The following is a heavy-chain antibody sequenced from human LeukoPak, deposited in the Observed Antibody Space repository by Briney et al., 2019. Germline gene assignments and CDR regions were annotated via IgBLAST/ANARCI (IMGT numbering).Heavy chain of an antibody. D-gene: IGHD6-13*01. CDR1: GFTFTMFG. Sequence: GGSLRLSCAASGFTFTMFGMKWVRQAPGKGLEWVSYIDGHSGIIYYADSVQGRFTISRDNAKDSVFLQMNSLRAEDTAVYYCARGGTSSWYGELDYWGQGTLVTVSS. CDR3: ARGGTSSWYGELDY. J-gene: IGHJ4*02. CDR2: IDGHSGII. V-gene: IGHV3-48*01.